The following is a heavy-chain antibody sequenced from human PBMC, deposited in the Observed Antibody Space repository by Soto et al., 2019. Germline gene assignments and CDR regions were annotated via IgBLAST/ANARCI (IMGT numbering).Heavy chain of an antibody. V-gene: IGHV4-59*01. CDR3: ARDGLRQAFDI. J-gene: IGHJ3*02. CDR2: IYYSGST. CDR1: CGSISSYY. D-gene: IGHD5-12*01. Sequence: SETLSLTCTVSCGSISSYYWSWIRQPPGKGLEWIGYIYYSGSTNYNPSLKSRVTISVDTSKNQFSLKLSSVTAADTAVYYCARDGLRQAFDIWGQGTMVTVSS.